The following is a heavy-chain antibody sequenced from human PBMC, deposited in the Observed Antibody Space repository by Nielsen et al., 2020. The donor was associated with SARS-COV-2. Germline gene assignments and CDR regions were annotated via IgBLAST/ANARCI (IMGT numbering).Heavy chain of an antibody. CDR2: VYASGST. CDR3: ARGRWEGYFDY. Sequence: SETLSLTCSVSGGSISGYYWSWIRQPPGKGLEWIAYVYASGSTNYNPSLQSRVTISSDTSKNEFSLRLTSVTAADTAVYYCARGRWEGYFDYWGQGTLVTVSS. CDR1: GGSISGYY. V-gene: IGHV4-59*13. J-gene: IGHJ4*02. D-gene: IGHD1-26*01.